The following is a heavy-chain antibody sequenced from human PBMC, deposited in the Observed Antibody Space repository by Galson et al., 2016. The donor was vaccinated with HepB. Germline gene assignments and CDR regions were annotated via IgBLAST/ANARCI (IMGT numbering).Heavy chain of an antibody. D-gene: IGHD1-1*01. CDR1: GGSISGYY. Sequence: SETLSLTCTVSGGSISGYYWSWIRQPPGKGLEWIGYIYYSGSTNCSPSLKSRVTISLDTSKNQFSLTLSSVTAADTAGYYCVRTTRPYFDYWGQGTLVTVSS. CDR3: VRTTRPYFDY. CDR2: IYYSGST. J-gene: IGHJ4*02. V-gene: IGHV4-59*01.